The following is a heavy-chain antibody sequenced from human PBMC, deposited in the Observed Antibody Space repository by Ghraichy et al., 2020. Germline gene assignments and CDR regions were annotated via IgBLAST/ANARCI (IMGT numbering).Heavy chain of an antibody. CDR3: ARLSRVHSSGWYYFDY. CDR2: IIAGNGNT. Sequence: SVKVSCKASGYTFISYALHWVRQAPGQRLEWMGWIIAGNGNTQYAQKFQGRVTITRGTSASTAYMELSSLRSEDTAVYYCARLSRVHSSGWYYFDYWGQGTLVNVSS. J-gene: IGHJ4*02. V-gene: IGHV1-3*01. D-gene: IGHD6-19*01. CDR1: GYTFISYA.